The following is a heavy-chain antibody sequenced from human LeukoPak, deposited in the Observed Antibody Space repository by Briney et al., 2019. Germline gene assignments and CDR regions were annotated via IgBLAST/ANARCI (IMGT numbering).Heavy chain of an antibody. J-gene: IGHJ4*02. CDR3: AKQLGYCSNGSCYFPY. CDR2: NSNNGGYT. D-gene: IGHD2-15*01. Sequence: GGSLRLSCAASGFTFSSSAMSWVRQAPGKGLEWVSANSNNGGYTYYADSVQGRFTISRDNSKSTLCLQMNSLRAEDTAVYYCAKQLGYCSNGSCYFPYWGQGTLVTVSS. V-gene: IGHV3-23*01. CDR1: GFTFSSSA.